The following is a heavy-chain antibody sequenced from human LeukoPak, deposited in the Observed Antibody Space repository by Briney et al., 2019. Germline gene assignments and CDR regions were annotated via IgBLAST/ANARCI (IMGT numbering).Heavy chain of an antibody. CDR1: GGSFSGYY. CDR2: INRSGST. V-gene: IGHV4-34*01. D-gene: IGHD3-3*01. CDR3: ARLYDPQGGY. Sequence: PSETLSLTCAVNGGSFSGYYWSWIRQPPGKGLEWIGEINRSGSTNYNPSLKSRVTISVDTSKNQFSLKLSSVTAADTAVYYCARLYDPQGGYWGQGTLVTVSS. J-gene: IGHJ4*02.